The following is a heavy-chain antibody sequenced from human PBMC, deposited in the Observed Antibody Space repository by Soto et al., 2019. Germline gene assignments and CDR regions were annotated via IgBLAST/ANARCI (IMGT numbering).Heavy chain of an antibody. J-gene: IGHJ5*02. V-gene: IGHV2-5*02. CDR2: IYWDDDK. CDR3: AHKFPRGIAARPDWFDP. Sequence: SGPTLVNPTQTLTLTCTFSGFSLSTSGVGVGWIRQPPGKALEWLALIYWDDDKPYSPSLKSRLTITKDTSKNQVVLTMTNMDPVDTATYYCAHKFPRGIAARPDWFDPWGQGTLVTVSS. CDR1: GFSLSTSGVG. D-gene: IGHD6-6*01.